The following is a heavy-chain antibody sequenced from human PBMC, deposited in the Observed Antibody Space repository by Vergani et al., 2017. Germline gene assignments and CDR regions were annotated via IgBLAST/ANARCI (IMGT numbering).Heavy chain of an antibody. Sequence: QVQLVQSGAEVKKPGSSVKVSCKASGGTFSSYAISWVRQAPGQGLEWMGRIIPIIGTANYAQKFQGRVTITADESTSTAYMELSSLRSEDTAVYYCARDHYDILTGYYSLYGMDVWGQGTTVTVSS. CDR3: ARDHYDILTGYYSLYGMDV. D-gene: IGHD3-9*01. CDR1: GGTFSSYA. V-gene: IGHV1-69*11. J-gene: IGHJ6*02. CDR2: IIPIIGTA.